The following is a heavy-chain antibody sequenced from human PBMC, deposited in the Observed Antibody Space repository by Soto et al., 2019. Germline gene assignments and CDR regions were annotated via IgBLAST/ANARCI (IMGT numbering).Heavy chain of an antibody. Sequence: SETLSLTCTVSGGSISSYYWSWIRQPPGKGLEWIGYIYYSGSTYYNPSLKSRVTISVDTSKNQSSLKLSSVTAADTAVYYCARGGVDYHDSSGYYFSPYYFDYWGQGTLVTVSS. J-gene: IGHJ4*02. CDR3: ARGGVDYHDSSGYYFSPYYFDY. CDR1: GGSISSYY. D-gene: IGHD3-22*01. V-gene: IGHV4-59*12. CDR2: IYYSGST.